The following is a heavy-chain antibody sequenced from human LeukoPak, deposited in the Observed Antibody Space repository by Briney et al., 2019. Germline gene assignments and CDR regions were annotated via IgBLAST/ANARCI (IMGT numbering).Heavy chain of an antibody. CDR2: VNGNGGST. CDR1: GFSFSTYA. J-gene: IGHJ5*02. CDR3: ATSYRA. D-gene: IGHD1-14*01. Sequence: GGSLRLPCAASGFSFSTYAMSWVRQAPGKGLEWVSGVNGNGGSTSYADSVKGRFTIFRDNAKNTLYLQMNSLGAEDTAVYYCATSYRAWGQGTLVTVSS. V-gene: IGHV3-23*01.